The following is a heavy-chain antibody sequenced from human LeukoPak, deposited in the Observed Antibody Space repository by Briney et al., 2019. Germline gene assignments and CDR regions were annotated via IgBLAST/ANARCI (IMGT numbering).Heavy chain of an antibody. J-gene: IGHJ3*02. D-gene: IGHD4-17*01. V-gene: IGHV1-69*04. CDR2: IIPILGIA. CDR1: GGTFSSYA. Sequence: SVKVSCKASGGTFSSYAISWVRQAPGQGLEWMGRIIPILGIANYAQKFQGRVTITADKSTSTAYMELRSLRSDDTAVYYCARILMTTVTTAGDIWGQGTMVTVSS. CDR3: ARILMTTVTTAGDI.